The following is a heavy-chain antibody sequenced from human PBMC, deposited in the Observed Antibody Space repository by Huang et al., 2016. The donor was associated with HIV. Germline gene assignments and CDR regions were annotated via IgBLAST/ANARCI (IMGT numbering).Heavy chain of an antibody. CDR3: ARFRGDY. Sequence: QVQLVQSGAEVKKPGASVKVSCKASGYTFTSYAMHWVRQASGQRLEWMGWINVGNDNTKDSQRCQGRVTITRDTAASTAYMELSSLRSEDTAVYYCARFRGDYWGQGTLVTVSS. D-gene: IGHD3-10*01. CDR1: GYTFTSYA. J-gene: IGHJ4*02. V-gene: IGHV1-3*01. CDR2: INVGNDNT.